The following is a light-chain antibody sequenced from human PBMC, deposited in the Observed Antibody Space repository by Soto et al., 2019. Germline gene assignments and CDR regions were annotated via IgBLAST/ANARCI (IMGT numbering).Light chain of an antibody. CDR2: GAS. CDR3: QQRSNWPPIT. CDR1: QSVSNNY. J-gene: IGKJ5*01. Sequence: EIVLTQSPCTLSLSPGERSTLCGSASQSVSNNYLAWYQQKPGQAPRLLIYGASNRATGIPDRFSGSGSGTDFTLTIGRLEPEDFAVYYCQQRSNWPPITFGQGTRLEI. V-gene: IGKV3D-20*02.